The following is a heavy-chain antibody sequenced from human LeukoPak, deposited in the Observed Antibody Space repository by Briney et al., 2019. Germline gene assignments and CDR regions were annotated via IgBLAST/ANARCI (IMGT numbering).Heavy chain of an antibody. CDR1: GYTFTSYA. D-gene: IGHD3-10*01. V-gene: IGHV1-3*01. CDR2: INAGNGNT. Sequence: ASVKVSCEASGYTFTSYAMHWVRQAPGQRLEWMGWINAGNGNTKYSQKFQGRVTITRDTSASTAYMELSSLRSEDTAVYYCARGGSGSAYYFDYWGQGTLVTVSS. CDR3: ARGGSGSAYYFDY. J-gene: IGHJ4*02.